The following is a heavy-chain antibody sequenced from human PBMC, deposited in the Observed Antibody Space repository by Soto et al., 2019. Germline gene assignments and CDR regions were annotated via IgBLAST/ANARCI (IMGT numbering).Heavy chain of an antibody. CDR1: GFTFSSYS. CDR2: ISSSSSTI. V-gene: IGHV3-48*01. CDR3: ARRPIVVVPAAPLQYYYMDV. D-gene: IGHD2-2*01. Sequence: PGGSLRLSCAASGFTFSSYSMNWVRQAPGKGLEWVSYISSSSSTIYYADSVKGRFTISRDNAKNSLYLQMNSLRAEDTAVYYCARRPIVVVPAAPLQYYYMDVWGKGTTVTVSS. J-gene: IGHJ6*03.